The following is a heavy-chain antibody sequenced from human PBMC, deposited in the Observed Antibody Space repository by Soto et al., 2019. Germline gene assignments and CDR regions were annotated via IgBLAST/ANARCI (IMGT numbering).Heavy chain of an antibody. CDR3: ARRAVLPAAKVQLDP. D-gene: IGHD2-2*01. Sequence: GASVKVSCKASGYTFTGYYMHWVRQAPGQGLEWMGWINPNSGGTNYAQKFQGRVTMTRDTSISTAYMELSRLRSDDTAVYYCARRAVLPAAKVQLDPWGQGTLVTVSS. V-gene: IGHV1-2*02. J-gene: IGHJ5*02. CDR2: INPNSGGT. CDR1: GYTFTGYY.